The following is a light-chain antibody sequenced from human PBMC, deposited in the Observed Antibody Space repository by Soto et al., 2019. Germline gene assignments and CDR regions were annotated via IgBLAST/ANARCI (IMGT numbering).Light chain of an antibody. CDR1: TSDFGNYNF. CDR2: EVT. CDR3: SSYTGSSNFV. Sequence: QSVLTQPPSASGSPGQSVTISCTGTTSDFGNYNFVSWYQQHPGEAPKLLIYEVTKRPSGVPDRFSGSKSGNTASLTGSGLQAEDEADYYCSSYTGSSNFVFGTGTKLTVL. J-gene: IGLJ1*01. V-gene: IGLV2-8*01.